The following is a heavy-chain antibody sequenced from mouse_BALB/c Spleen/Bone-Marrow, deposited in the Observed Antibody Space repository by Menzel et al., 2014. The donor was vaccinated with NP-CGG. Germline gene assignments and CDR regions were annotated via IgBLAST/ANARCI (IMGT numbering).Heavy chain of an antibody. CDR1: GYTFTNYW. CDR3: ARIYYYGRDY. CDR2: INPSTGYT. Sequence: QVQLQQPGAELAKPGASVKMSCKASGYTFTNYWMHWVKQRPGQGLEWIGYINPSTGYTEYNQKFKDKATLTADKSSSTAYMQLSSLTSEDSAVYHCARIYYYGRDYWGQGTTLTVSS. J-gene: IGHJ2*01. D-gene: IGHD1-1*01. V-gene: IGHV1-7*01.